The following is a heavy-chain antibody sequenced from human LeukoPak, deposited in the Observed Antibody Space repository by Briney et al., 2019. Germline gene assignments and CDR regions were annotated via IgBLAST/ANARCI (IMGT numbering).Heavy chain of an antibody. CDR1: GYSFTSFW. V-gene: IGHV5-51*01. J-gene: IGHJ4*02. CDR3: ARSTYYALWSGYYTAYYFDY. CDR2: IYSGDSDT. Sequence: RGGSLKISCKGSGYSFTSFWIGWVRQMPGKGLGWMGIIYSGDSDTRHSPCFQGPVPISDDKSIGHAHLQWSSLKASDTAMYDCARSTYYALWSGYYTAYYFDYWGQGTLVTVSS. D-gene: IGHD3-3*01.